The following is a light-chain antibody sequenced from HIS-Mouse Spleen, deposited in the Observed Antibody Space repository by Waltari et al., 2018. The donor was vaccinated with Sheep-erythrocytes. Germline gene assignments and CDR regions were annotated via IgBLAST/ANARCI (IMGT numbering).Light chain of an antibody. J-gene: IGKJ1*01. V-gene: IGKV3-20*01. Sequence: IVLTQSPCTLSLSPGERATLSCRASQSVNSSYLAWYQQRPGQATRLLIYGASSRATRIPDRFSGSGSGTDFTLTISRLEPEDFAVYYCQQYGSSLRTFGQGTKVEIK. CDR3: QQYGSSLRT. CDR2: GAS. CDR1: QSVNSSY.